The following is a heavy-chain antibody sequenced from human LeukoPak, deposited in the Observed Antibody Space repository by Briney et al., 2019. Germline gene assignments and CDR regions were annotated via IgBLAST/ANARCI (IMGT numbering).Heavy chain of an antibody. CDR2: IASETYGGTA. V-gene: IGHV3-49*04. Sequence: GSLSLSCTASGFTFGDYAMTWVRQAPGKGLEWVGFIASETYGGTAEYAASVKGRFTISRDDSKSIAYLQMNSLKTEDTAVYYCTRDQTPYYWGQGTLVTVSS. CDR3: TRDQTPYY. CDR1: GFTFGDYA. J-gene: IGHJ4*02.